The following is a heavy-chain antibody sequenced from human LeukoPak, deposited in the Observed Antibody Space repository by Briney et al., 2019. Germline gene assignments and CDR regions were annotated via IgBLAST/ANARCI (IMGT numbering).Heavy chain of an antibody. Sequence: PGGSLKLSCAASGFTFSNYGMHWVRQAPGKGLEWVAFIRYDGSNIYYADSVKGRFTISRDNSKNTLYLQMNSLRAEDTAIYYCARDYGDYVWSRTSDYYFDYWGQGTLVTVSS. J-gene: IGHJ4*02. V-gene: IGHV3-30*02. D-gene: IGHD4-17*01. CDR1: GFTFSNYG. CDR3: ARDYGDYVWSRTSDYYFDY. CDR2: IRYDGSNI.